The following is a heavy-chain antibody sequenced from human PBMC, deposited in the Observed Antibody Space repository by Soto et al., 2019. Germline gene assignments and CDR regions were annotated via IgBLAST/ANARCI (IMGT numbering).Heavy chain of an antibody. V-gene: IGHV1-69*01. CDR1: GGTFSRHA. Sequence: QVQLVQSGAEVRKPGSSVKVSCKASGGTFSRHAISWVRQAPGQGLEWMGGIIPIFGTANHAQKFQGRVTIIADEATSTVYMELSSLMSGDTGTYYCAREPPGTGGFEYGGQGTLVTVSS. CDR2: IIPIFGTA. D-gene: IGHD7-27*01. CDR3: AREPPGTGGFEY. J-gene: IGHJ4*02.